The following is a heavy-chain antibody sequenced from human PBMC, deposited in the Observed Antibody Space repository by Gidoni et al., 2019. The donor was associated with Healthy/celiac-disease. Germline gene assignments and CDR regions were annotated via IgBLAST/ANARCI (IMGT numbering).Heavy chain of an antibody. V-gene: IGHV4-39*01. J-gene: IGHJ4*02. CDR3: ARHRYYDFWSGYYFDY. CDR2: IYYSGST. Sequence: QLQLQESGPGLVKPSETLSLTCTVSGGSISSSSYYWGWIRQPPGKGLEWIGSIYYSGSTSYNPSLKSRVTISVDTSKNQFSLKLSSVTAADTAVYYCARHRYYDFWSGYYFDYWGQGTLVTVSS. D-gene: IGHD3-3*01. CDR1: GGSISSSSYY.